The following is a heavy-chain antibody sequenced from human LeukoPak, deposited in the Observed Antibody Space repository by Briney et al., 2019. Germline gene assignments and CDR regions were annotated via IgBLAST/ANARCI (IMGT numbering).Heavy chain of an antibody. J-gene: IGHJ5*02. V-gene: IGHV1-2*02. Sequence: ASVTVSFKSSGYTFTDYYMHWVRQAPGQGLEWMGWINPNSGGTNYAQKFQGRVTITRDTSISTAYMDLSRLRSDDTAVYYCARGMGVLVPAATWFDPWGQGTLVTVSS. CDR2: INPNSGGT. CDR3: ARGMGVLVPAATWFDP. D-gene: IGHD2-2*01. CDR1: GYTFTDYY.